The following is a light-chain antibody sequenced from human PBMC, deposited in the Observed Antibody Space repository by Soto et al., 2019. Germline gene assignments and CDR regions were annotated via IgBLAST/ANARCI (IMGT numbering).Light chain of an antibody. Sequence: DIQMTQSPSSLSAAVGDRVTITCRASQGIYNYLAWYQQKPGKVPKLLIYAASTLQSGVPSRFSGSGSGTDFTLTISSLQPEDVANYYCQMYNSAPQTFGGGTKV. J-gene: IGKJ4*01. V-gene: IGKV1-27*01. CDR3: QMYNSAPQT. CDR2: AAS. CDR1: QGIYNY.